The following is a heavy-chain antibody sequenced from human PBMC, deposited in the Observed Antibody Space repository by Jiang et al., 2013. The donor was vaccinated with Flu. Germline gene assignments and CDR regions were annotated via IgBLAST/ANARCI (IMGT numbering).Heavy chain of an antibody. CDR3: ARETAERNYDILTGYGRADY. V-gene: IGHV1-69*04. CDR1: GGTFSSYT. D-gene: IGHD3-9*01. J-gene: IGHJ4*02. CDR2: IIPILGIA. Sequence: GAEVKKPGSSVKVSCKASGGTFSSYTISWVRQAPGQGLEWMGRIIPILGIANYAQKFQGRVTITADKSTSTAYMELSSLRSEDTAVYYCARETAERNYDILTGYGRADYWGQGTLGHRLL.